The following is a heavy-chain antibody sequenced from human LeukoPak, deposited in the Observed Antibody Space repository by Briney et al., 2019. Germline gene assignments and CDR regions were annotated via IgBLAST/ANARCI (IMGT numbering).Heavy chain of an antibody. D-gene: IGHD5/OR15-5a*01. Sequence: SQTLSLTCAISGDSVSSDSAAWNWIRQPPSRGLEWLGRTYYRSKWYNDYAVSVKSRITINPDTSKNQFSLQLNSVTPEDTAVYYCARDLTSTVTNYYYGMDVWGQGTTVTVSS. CDR3: ARDLTSTVTNYYYGMDV. V-gene: IGHV6-1*01. J-gene: IGHJ6*02. CDR1: GDSVSSDSAA. CDR2: TYYRSKWYN.